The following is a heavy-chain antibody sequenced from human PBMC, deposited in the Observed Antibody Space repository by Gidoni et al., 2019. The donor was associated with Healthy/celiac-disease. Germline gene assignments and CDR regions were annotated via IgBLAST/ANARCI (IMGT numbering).Heavy chain of an antibody. J-gene: IGHJ3*02. D-gene: IGHD1-26*01. CDR3: ARAGEYSGSYLDAFDI. CDR1: GFTFSSYS. CDR2: ISSSSSTI. Sequence: EVQLVESGGGLVQPGGSLRLSCAASGFTFSSYSMNWVRQAPGKGLEWVSYISSSSSTIYYADSVKGRFTISRDNAKNSLYLQMNSLRDEDTAVYYCARAGEYSGSYLDAFDIWGQGTMVTVSS. V-gene: IGHV3-48*02.